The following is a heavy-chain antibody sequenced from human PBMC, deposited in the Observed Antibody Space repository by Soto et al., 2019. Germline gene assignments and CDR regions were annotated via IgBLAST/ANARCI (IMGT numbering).Heavy chain of an antibody. Sequence: GPLRLSCAASDFGFSSYGIHWVRQAPGKGLEWVAASSYDGRETFYADSAKGRFTVSKEMSKNTAFLQMNALRHEDTAVYFCARDSGWPILNFDNWGQGTPVTVSS. CDR1: DFGFSSYG. D-gene: IGHD3-10*01. CDR3: ARDSGWPILNFDN. CDR2: SSYDGRET. V-gene: IGHV3-30*03. J-gene: IGHJ4*02.